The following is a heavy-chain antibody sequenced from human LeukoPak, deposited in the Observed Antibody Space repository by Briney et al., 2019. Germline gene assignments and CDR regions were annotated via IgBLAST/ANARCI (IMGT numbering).Heavy chain of an antibody. CDR2: ISYDGSNK. CDR1: GFTFSSYG. CDR3: AKDRTAAARPNLPFDP. D-gene: IGHD6-13*01. Sequence: GGSLRLSCAASGFTFSSYGMHWVRQAPGKGLEWVAVISYDGSNKYYADSVKGRFTISRDNSKNTLYLQMNSLRAEDTAVYYCAKDRTAAARPNLPFDPWGQGTLVTVSS. V-gene: IGHV3-30*18. J-gene: IGHJ5*02.